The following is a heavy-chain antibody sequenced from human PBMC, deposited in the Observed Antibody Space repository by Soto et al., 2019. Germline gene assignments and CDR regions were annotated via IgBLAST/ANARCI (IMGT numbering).Heavy chain of an antibody. J-gene: IGHJ4*02. CDR3: ASPRNYYDSSGPQYYFDY. Sequence: SVKVSCKASGGTFSSYAISWVRQAPGQGLEWMGGIIPIFGTANYTQKFQGRVTITADKSTSTAYMELSSLRSEDTAVYYCASPRNYYDSSGPQYYFDYWGQGTLVTVSS. CDR2: IIPIFGTA. V-gene: IGHV1-69*06. D-gene: IGHD3-22*01. CDR1: GGTFSSYA.